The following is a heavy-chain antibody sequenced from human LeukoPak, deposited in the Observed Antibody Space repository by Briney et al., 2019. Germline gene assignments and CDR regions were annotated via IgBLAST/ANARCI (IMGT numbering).Heavy chain of an antibody. CDR1: GFTFDDYA. CDR3: AKDIGGYDLNFDY. Sequence: GGSLRLSCAASGFTFDDYAMHWVRHAPGKGLEWVSGISCNSGSIGYADSVKGRFTISRDNAKNSLYLQMNSLRAEDTALYYCAKDIGGYDLNFDYWGQGTLVTVSS. V-gene: IGHV3-9*01. CDR2: ISCNSGSI. D-gene: IGHD5-12*01. J-gene: IGHJ4*02.